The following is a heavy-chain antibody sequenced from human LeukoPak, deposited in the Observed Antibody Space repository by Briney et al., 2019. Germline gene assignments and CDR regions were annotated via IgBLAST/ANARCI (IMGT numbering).Heavy chain of an antibody. Sequence: SETLSLTCTVSGGSISSSSYYWGWIRQPPGKGLEWIGSIYYSGSTYYNPSLKSRVTISVDTSKNQFSLKLSSVTAADTAVYYCAREDWVIDYWGQGTLVTVSS. D-gene: IGHD3-9*01. CDR3: AREDWVIDY. J-gene: IGHJ4*02. CDR2: IYYSGST. CDR1: GGSISSSSYY. V-gene: IGHV4-39*02.